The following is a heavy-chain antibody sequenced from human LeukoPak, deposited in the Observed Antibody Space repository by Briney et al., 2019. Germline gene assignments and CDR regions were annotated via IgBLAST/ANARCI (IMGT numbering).Heavy chain of an antibody. Sequence: SETLSLTCAVYGGSFSGYYWSWIRQPPGKGLEWIGEINHSGSTNYNPSLKSRVTISVDTSKNQFSLKLSSVTAADTAVYYCARWDCSGGSCYGSLDYWGQGALVTVSS. CDR3: ARWDCSGGSCYGSLDY. J-gene: IGHJ4*02. CDR2: INHSGST. D-gene: IGHD2-15*01. CDR1: GGSFSGYY. V-gene: IGHV4-34*01.